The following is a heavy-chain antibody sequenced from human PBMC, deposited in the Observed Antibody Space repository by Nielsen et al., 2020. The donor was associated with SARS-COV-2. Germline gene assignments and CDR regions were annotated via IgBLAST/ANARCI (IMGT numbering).Heavy chain of an antibody. CDR2: ISGSGGST. V-gene: IGHV3-23*01. CDR3: AKDMSGRRVTGPFDY. Sequence: GGSLRLSCAASGFTFSSYAMSWVRQAPGKGLEWVSAISGSGGSTYYADSVKGRFTISRDNSKNTLYLQMNSLRAEDTAVYYCAKDMSGRRVTGPFDYWGQGTLVTVSS. J-gene: IGHJ4*02. D-gene: IGHD2-21*02. CDR1: GFTFSSYA.